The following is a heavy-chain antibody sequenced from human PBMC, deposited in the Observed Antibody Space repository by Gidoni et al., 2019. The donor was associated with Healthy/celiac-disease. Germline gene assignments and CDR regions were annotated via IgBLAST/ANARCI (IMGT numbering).Heavy chain of an antibody. CDR3: ARGPAYYYDSSGYSLPCYFDY. CDR1: VVSVSSGSDY. V-gene: IGHV4-61*01. J-gene: IGHJ4*02. Sequence: QVQLQESGPGLVKPSETLSLTCPVSVVSVSSGSDYWRWIRQPPGKGLEWFGYIYYSGSTNYNPSLKSRVTISVDTSKNQFSLKLSSVTAADTAVYYCARGPAYYYDSSGYSLPCYFDYWGQGTLVTVSS. D-gene: IGHD3-22*01. CDR2: IYYSGST.